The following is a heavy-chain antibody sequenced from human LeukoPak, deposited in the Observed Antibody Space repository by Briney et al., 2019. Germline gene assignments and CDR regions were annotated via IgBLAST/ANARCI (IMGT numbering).Heavy chain of an antibody. Sequence: PSETLSLTCAVSGDSISTNHWWSWVRQPPGKGLEWIGEVYHSGSTNYNPSLKSRVTISVDKSKNLFSLKLSSVTAADTAVYYCARLRPNWGLAFDYWGQGTLVTVSS. V-gene: IGHV4-4*02. CDR2: VYHSGST. CDR3: ARLRPNWGLAFDY. CDR1: GDSISTNHW. J-gene: IGHJ4*02. D-gene: IGHD7-27*01.